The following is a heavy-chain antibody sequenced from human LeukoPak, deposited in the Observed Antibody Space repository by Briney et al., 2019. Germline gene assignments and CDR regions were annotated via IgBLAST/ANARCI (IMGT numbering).Heavy chain of an antibody. J-gene: IGHJ4*02. CDR3: ARVSSSSPSPEDNYFDY. D-gene: IGHD6-6*01. Sequence: SETLSLTCTVSGASISSGGYYWSWIRQHPGKGLEWIGSIYYSGSTYYNPSLKSRVTISVDTSKNQFSLKLSSVTAADTAVYYCARVSSSSPSPEDNYFDYWGQGTLVTVSS. CDR2: IYYSGST. CDR1: GASISSGGYY. V-gene: IGHV4-39*07.